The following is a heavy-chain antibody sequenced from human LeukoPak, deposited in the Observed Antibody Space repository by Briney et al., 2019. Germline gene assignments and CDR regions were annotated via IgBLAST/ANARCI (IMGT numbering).Heavy chain of an antibody. J-gene: IGHJ4*02. Sequence: ASVKVSCKASGYTFTGYYMHWVRQAPGQGLEWMGWINPNSGGTNYAQKFQGWVTMTRDTSISTAYMELSRLRSDDTAVYYCARDQFSSVGNLYYYDSSGYYSNDYWGQGTLVTVSS. CDR3: ARDQFSSVGNLYYYDSSGYYSNDY. CDR1: GYTFTGYY. D-gene: IGHD3-22*01. V-gene: IGHV1-2*04. CDR2: INPNSGGT.